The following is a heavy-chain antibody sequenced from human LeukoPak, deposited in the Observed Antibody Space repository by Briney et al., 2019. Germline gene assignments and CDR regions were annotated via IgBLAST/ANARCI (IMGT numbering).Heavy chain of an antibody. J-gene: IGHJ3*02. Sequence: SGGSLRLSCAASGFTFSSYGMHWVRQAPGKGLEWVAFIRYDGSNKYYADSVKGRFTISRDNSKNTLYLQMNSLRAEDTAVYYCAKGSIVRGVLNLEAFYIWGQGTMVNVSS. CDR1: GFTFSSYG. V-gene: IGHV3-30*02. CDR2: IRYDGSNK. CDR3: AKGSIVRGVLNLEAFYI. D-gene: IGHD3-10*01.